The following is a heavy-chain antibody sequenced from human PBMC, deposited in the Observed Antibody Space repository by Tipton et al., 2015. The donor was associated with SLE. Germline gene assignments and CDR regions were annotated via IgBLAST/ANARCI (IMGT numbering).Heavy chain of an antibody. CDR3: ARGRSMVRPVDY. CDR1: GGSISSYY. D-gene: IGHD3-10*01. CDR2: IYYSGST. V-gene: IGHV4-59*12. J-gene: IGHJ4*02. Sequence: TLSLTCTVSGGSISSYYWSWIRQPPGKGLEWIGYIYYSGSTYYNPSLKSRVTISVDTSKNQFSLKLSSVTAADTAVYYCARGRSMVRPVDYWGQGTLVTVSS.